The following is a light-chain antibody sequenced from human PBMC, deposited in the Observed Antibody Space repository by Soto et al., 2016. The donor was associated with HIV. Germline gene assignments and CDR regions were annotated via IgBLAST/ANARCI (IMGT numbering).Light chain of an antibody. CDR3: QVWDSSSDHWV. J-gene: IGLJ3*02. V-gene: IGLV3-21*03. Sequence: SYVLTQPPSVSVAPGKTARISCGGNNIGIKIVHWYQQKPGQAPVLVVYDDSDRPSGIPERFSGSNSGNTATLTISRVEAGDEADYYCQVWDSSSDHWVFGGGTKLTVL. CDR2: DDS. CDR1: NIGIKI.